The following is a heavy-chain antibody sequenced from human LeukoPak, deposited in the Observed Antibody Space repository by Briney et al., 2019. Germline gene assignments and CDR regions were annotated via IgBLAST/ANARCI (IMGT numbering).Heavy chain of an antibody. CDR1: GYTLTELS. Sequence: ASVKVSCTVSGYTLTELSMHWVRQAPGKGLEWMGGFDPEDGETIYAQKFQGRVTMTEDTSTDTAYMELSSLRSEDTAVYYCATDLRDSNGWYLENDYWGQGTLVTVSS. J-gene: IGHJ4*02. V-gene: IGHV1-24*01. CDR3: ATDLRDSNGWYLENDY. CDR2: FDPEDGET. D-gene: IGHD6-19*01.